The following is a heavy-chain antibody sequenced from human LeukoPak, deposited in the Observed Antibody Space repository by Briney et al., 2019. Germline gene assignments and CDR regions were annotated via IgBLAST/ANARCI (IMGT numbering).Heavy chain of an antibody. J-gene: IGHJ3*02. CDR2: ISWNSVNI. D-gene: IGHD5-12*01. V-gene: IGHV3-9*01. CDR1: GFTLDDYA. CDR3: AKVSDIVATYGAFDI. Sequence: GGSLRLSCAASGFTLDDYAMHWVRQAPGKGLEWVSGISWNSVNIGNADSVKGRFTISRDNSKNSLYLQMNSLRTEDTALYYCAKVSDIVATYGAFDIWGQGTMVTVST.